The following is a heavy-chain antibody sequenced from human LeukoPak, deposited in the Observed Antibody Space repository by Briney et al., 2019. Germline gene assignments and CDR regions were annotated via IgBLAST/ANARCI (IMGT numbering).Heavy chain of an antibody. V-gene: IGHV1-69*13. J-gene: IGHJ4*02. Sequence: SVKVSCKASGGTFSSYAISWVRQAPGQGLEWMGGIIPIFGTANYAQKFQGRVTITADESTSTAYMELSSLRSEDTAVYYCASAYYYDSSGYYPRFDYWGQGTLVTVS. D-gene: IGHD3-22*01. CDR2: IIPIFGTA. CDR3: ASAYYYDSSGYYPRFDY. CDR1: GGTFSSYA.